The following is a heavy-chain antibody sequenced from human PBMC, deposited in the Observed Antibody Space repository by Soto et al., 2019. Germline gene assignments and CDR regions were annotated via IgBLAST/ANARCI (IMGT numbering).Heavy chain of an antibody. CDR2: ISGSGGST. CDR3: AKDLYDYIWGSYRD. V-gene: IGHV3-23*01. J-gene: IGHJ4*02. CDR1: GFTFSNYA. Sequence: GGSLRLSCAASGFTFSNYAMSWVRQAPGKGLEWVSAISGSGGSTYSADSVKGRFTVSRDNSKNTLYLQMNSLRAEDTALYYCAKDLYDYIWGSYRDWGQGTLVTVSS. D-gene: IGHD3-16*02.